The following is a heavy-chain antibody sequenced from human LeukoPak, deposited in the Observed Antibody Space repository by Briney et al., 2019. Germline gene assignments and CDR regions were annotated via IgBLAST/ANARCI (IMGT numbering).Heavy chain of an antibody. D-gene: IGHD2-15*01. CDR1: GYTFTSYV. CDR2: VSAYNGNT. Sequence: ASVRVSCTASGYTFTSYVISGVRQAPGQGLGWMGWVSAYNGNTNYAPKLPGRVTMTTDTSTSTAYLELRSLRSDDTAVYYCAREQEDLGDYWGQGTLVPVSS. CDR3: AREQEDLGDY. J-gene: IGHJ4*02. V-gene: IGHV1-18*04.